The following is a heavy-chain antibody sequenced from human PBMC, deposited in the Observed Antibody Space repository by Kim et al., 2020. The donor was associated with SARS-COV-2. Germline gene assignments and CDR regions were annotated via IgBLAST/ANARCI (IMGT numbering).Heavy chain of an antibody. CDR3: ARVSASSSWHGDFDY. CDR2: IYYSGST. D-gene: IGHD6-13*01. J-gene: IGHJ4*02. Sequence: SETLSLTCTVSGGSISSYYWSWIRQPPGKGLEWIGYIYYSGSTNYNPSLKSRVTISVDTSKNQFSLKLSSVTAADTAVYYCARVSASSSWHGDFDYWGQGTLVTVSS. CDR1: GGSISSYY. V-gene: IGHV4-59*01.